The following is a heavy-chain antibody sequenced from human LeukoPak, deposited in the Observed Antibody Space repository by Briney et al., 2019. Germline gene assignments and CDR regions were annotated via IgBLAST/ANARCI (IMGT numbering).Heavy chain of an antibody. CDR1: GFTFSSYS. D-gene: IGHD3-16*01. CDR3: ANHPGPYYDNIWGSPYFNF. V-gene: IGHV3-48*04. Sequence: PGGSLRLSCAASGFTFSSYSMNWVRQAPGKGLEWVSYISSSSSTIYYADSVKGRFTISRDNAKNSLYLQMNSLRAEDTAKYYCANHPGPYYDNIWGSPYFNFWGQGTLVTVSS. CDR2: ISSSSSTI. J-gene: IGHJ4*02.